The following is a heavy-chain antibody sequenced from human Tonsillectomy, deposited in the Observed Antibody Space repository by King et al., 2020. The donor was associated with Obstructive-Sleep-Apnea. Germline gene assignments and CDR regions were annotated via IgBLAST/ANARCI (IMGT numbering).Heavy chain of an antibody. CDR1: GFTFNTYA. CDR3: ARGYYYDSSGYYSAGF. D-gene: IGHD3-22*01. J-gene: IGHJ4*02. CDR2: ISYDGSNK. V-gene: IGHV3-30*01. Sequence: VQLVESGGGGVQPGRSLRLSCSASGFTFNTYALQWVSQAPGKGLEGVGVISYDGSNKYCAESVKGRLTISRDNFKKQLYLQMNSLRAEDTAVYYCARGYYYDSSGYYSAGFWGQGTLVTVSS.